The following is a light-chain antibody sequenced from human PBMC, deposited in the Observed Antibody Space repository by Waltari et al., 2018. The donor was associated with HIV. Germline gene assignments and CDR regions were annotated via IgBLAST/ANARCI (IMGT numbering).Light chain of an antibody. Sequence: DIQMTQSPSSLSASVGDNVTITCRASQSISTYLNWYQQKPGKATKLLIFAASSLQSGVPSRFSGSGSGTDFTLTISSLQPEDFATYYCQQSYNTQTFGQGTKVEIK. CDR2: AAS. J-gene: IGKJ1*01. CDR1: QSISTY. CDR3: QQSYNTQT. V-gene: IGKV1-39*01.